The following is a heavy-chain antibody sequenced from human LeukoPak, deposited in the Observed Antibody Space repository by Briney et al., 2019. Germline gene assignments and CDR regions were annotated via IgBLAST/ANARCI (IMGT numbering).Heavy chain of an antibody. CDR1: GGSISSYY. D-gene: IGHD2-21*01. Sequence: PSETLSLTCTVSGGSISSYYWSWIRQPAGKGLEWIGRIYTSGSTNYNPSLKSRVTMSVDTSKNQFSLKLSSVTAADTAVYYCARCASGDRGYRLWCYFDYWGQGTLVTVSS. CDR3: ARCASGDRGYRLWCYFDY. J-gene: IGHJ4*02. CDR2: IYTSGST. V-gene: IGHV4-4*07.